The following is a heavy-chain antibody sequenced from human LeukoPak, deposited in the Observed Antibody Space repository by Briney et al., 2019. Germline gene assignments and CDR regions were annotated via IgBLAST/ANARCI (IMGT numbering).Heavy chain of an antibody. CDR3: ARLTAAAGTPTFDY. J-gene: IGHJ4*02. CDR2: IYYSGST. V-gene: IGHV4-39*07. D-gene: IGHD6-13*01. Sequence: PSETLSLTCTVSGGSISSSSYYWGWIRQPPGKGLEWIGSIYYSGSTYYNPSLKSRVTISVDTSKNQFSLKLSSVTAADTAVYYCARLTAAAGTPTFDYWGQGTLVTVSS. CDR1: GGSISSSSYY.